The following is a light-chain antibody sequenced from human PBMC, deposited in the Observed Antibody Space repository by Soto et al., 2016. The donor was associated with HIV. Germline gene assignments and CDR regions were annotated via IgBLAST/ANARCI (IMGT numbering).Light chain of an antibody. CDR1: NVGSKS. Sequence: SVAPGKTASITCGGTNVGSKSVHWYQQKPGQAPVLVVYDDSDRPSGIPERFSGSNSGNTATLTISRVDIGDEADYYCQVWDSGSDPVVFGGGTKLTVL. CDR2: DDS. V-gene: IGLV3-21*03. J-gene: IGLJ2*01. CDR3: QVWDSGSDPVV.